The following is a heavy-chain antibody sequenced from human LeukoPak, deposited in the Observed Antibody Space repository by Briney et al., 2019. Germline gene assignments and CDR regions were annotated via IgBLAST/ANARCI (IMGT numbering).Heavy chain of an antibody. Sequence: ASVKVSCKASGYTFTSYDINWVRQATGQGLEWMGWMNPNSGNTGYAQKFQGGVTITRNTSISTAYMELSSLRSEDTAVYYCATSKYRYSRFDPWGQGTLVTVSS. J-gene: IGHJ5*02. CDR2: MNPNSGNT. V-gene: IGHV1-8*03. D-gene: IGHD6-13*01. CDR3: ATSKYRYSRFDP. CDR1: GYTFTSYD.